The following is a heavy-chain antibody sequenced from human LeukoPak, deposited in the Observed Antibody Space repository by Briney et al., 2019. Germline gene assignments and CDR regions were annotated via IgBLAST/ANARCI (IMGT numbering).Heavy chain of an antibody. Sequence: GGSLRLSCAASGFTFSSYGMHWVRQAPGKGLEWVAVISYDGSNKYYADSVKGRFTISRDNSKNTLYLQMNSLRAEDTAVYYCAKEKHDSSGEEGAFDIWGQGTMVTVSS. V-gene: IGHV3-30*18. D-gene: IGHD3-22*01. CDR2: ISYDGSNK. CDR3: AKEKHDSSGEEGAFDI. CDR1: GFTFSSYG. J-gene: IGHJ3*02.